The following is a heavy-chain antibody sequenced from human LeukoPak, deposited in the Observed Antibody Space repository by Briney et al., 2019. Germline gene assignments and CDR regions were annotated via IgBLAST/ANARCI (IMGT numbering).Heavy chain of an antibody. CDR3: ARSSYSSSSSV. CDR1: GFTFSGFW. CDR2: INSDGSEG. Sequence: GGSLRLSCAVSGFTFSGFWMSWSRQAPGKGLEGVASINSDGSEGYYADVVKGRFPISRDNAKNSLYLQINSLRAEDTAVYYCARSSYSSSSSVWGQGTMVTVSS. V-gene: IGHV3-7*03. D-gene: IGHD6-6*01. J-gene: IGHJ3*01.